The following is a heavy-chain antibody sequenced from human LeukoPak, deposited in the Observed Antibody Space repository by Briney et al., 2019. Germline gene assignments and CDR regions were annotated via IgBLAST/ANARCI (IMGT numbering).Heavy chain of an antibody. D-gene: IGHD2-21*01. CDR1: GFSFSDSP. CDR2: IRSKDQNSAT. J-gene: IGHJ5*02. Sequence: PGGSLRLSCAASGFSFSDSPIHWVRQASGKGLEWVGRIRSKDQNSATAYAESVKGRFTISRDDSKNMAYLQMNSLRIEDTAVHYCESSITKAGGSWGQGTLVTVSS. CDR3: ESSITKAGGS. V-gene: IGHV3-73*01.